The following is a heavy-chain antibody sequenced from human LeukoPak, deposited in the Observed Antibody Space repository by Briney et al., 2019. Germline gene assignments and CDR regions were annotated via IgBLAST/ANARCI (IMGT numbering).Heavy chain of an antibody. J-gene: IGHJ4*02. D-gene: IGHD1-26*01. CDR2: TYYGSKWYN. CDR3: AKVGSGSYHYFDY. Sequence: SQTLSLTCAISGDSVSSNSAAWNWIRQSPSRGLEWLGRTYYGSKWYNDYAVSVKSRITINPDTSKNQFSLKLSSVTAADTAVYYCAKVGSGSYHYFDYWGQGTLVTVSS. V-gene: IGHV6-1*01. CDR1: GDSVSSNSAA.